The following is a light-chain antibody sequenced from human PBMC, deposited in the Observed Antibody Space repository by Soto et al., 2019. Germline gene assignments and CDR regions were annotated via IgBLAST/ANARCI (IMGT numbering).Light chain of an antibody. J-gene: IGKJ1*01. CDR2: TAS. CDR1: QSVSDY. CDR3: QQYSNWPRT. V-gene: IGKV3-15*01. Sequence: EIVMTQSPATLSVSPGERATISCRASQSVSDYLAWYQQTPGQPPRLLIYTASTRATGIPARFSGSGSGTEFTLTISSLQSEDFAGYYCQQYSNWPRTFGQGTRVEIK.